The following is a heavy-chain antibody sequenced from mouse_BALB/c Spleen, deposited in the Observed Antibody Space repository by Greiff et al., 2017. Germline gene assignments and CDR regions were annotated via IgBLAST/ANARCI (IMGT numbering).Heavy chain of an antibody. CDR2: ILPGSGST. V-gene: IGHV1-9*01. D-gene: IGHD2-4*01. J-gene: IGHJ4*01. CDR3: ARSRYDYDGESYYAMDY. CDR1: GYTFSSYW. Sequence: VQLQQSGAELMKPGASVKISCKATGYTFSSYWIEWVKQRPGHGLEWIGEILPGSGSTNYNEKFKGKATFTADTSSNTAYMQLSSLISEDSAVYYCARSRYDYDGESYYAMDYWGQGTSVTVSS.